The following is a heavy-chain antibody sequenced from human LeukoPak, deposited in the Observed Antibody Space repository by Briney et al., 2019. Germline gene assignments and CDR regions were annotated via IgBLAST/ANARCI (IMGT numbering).Heavy chain of an antibody. CDR3: TRLGGSPPYFDY. Sequence: GGSLRLSCAASGFTFSGSAMHWVRQASGEGLEWVGRIRRKGNDYATAYAASVKGRFTISRDDSKNTAYLHMDSLKTEDTAVYFCTRLGGSPPYFDYWGQGTLVTVSS. CDR2: IRRKGNDYAT. J-gene: IGHJ4*02. V-gene: IGHV3-73*01. D-gene: IGHD3-16*01. CDR1: GFTFSGSA.